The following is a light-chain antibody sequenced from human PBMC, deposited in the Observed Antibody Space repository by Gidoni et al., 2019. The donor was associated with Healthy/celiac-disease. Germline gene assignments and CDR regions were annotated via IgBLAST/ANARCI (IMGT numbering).Light chain of an antibody. CDR1: QSILYSSNNKNY. CDR2: WAS. J-gene: IGKJ5*01. V-gene: IGKV4-1*01. CDR3: QQYYGTPIT. Sequence: DIVMTQSPDPLAVYLGERATINCKSSQSILYSSNNKNYVAWYQQKPGQPPKLLIYWASTRESGVPDRFSGSGSGTDFTLTISSLQAEDVAVYYCQQYYGTPITFGQGTRLEIK.